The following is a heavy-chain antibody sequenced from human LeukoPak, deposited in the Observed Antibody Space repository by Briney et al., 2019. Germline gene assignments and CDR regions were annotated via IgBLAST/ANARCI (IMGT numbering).Heavy chain of an antibody. CDR2: ISGDGGST. D-gene: IGHD6-19*01. J-gene: IGHJ4*02. Sequence: GGSLILSCAASGFTFDDYAMHWVRQAPGKGLEWVSLISGDGGSTYYADSVKGRFTISRDNSKNSLYLQMNSLRTEDTALCYCAHHSSGWYSFDYWGQGTLVTVSS. V-gene: IGHV3-43*02. CDR1: GFTFDDYA. CDR3: AHHSSGWYSFDY.